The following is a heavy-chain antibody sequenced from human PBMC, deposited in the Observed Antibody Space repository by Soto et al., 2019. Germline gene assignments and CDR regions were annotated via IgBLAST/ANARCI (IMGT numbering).Heavy chain of an antibody. CDR3: AREMAVPSDHYYGLDV. CDR1: RFTFSNYA. CDR2: MSYDGSHK. D-gene: IGHD6-19*01. V-gene: IGHV3-30-3*01. Sequence: QVRLVESGGGVVQPGRSLRLSCAASRFTFSNYAMHWVRQAQGKGLEWVAIMSYDGSHKYYADSVEGRFTISRDNSENMLYLQMNSLKPEDTAVYYCAREMAVPSDHYYGLDVWGQGTTVTVSS. J-gene: IGHJ6*02.